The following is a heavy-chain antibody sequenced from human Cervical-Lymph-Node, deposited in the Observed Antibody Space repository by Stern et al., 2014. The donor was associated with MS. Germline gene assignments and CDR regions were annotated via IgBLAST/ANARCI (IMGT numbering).Heavy chain of an antibody. CDR2: ISNSGTA. CDR3: ARRRVLLFGEPTRDYYYYGMDV. V-gene: IGHV4-59*01. CDR1: GGSISGYF. D-gene: IGHD3-10*02. Sequence: QVQLQESGPGLVKPSETLSLTCSVSGGSISGYFWSWVRQTPGKGLEWIGYISNSGTAEYIPSLTSRVTISIDTSKNQFSLRLTSLIAADTAVYYCARRRVLLFGEPTRDYYYYGMDVWGQGTTVTVSS. J-gene: IGHJ6*02.